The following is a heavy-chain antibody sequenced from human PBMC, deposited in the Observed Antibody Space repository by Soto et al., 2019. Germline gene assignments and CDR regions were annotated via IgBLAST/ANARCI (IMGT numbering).Heavy chain of an antibody. V-gene: IGHV3-9*01. CDR3: ARAAYYYGSGPGLLDV. CDR1: GFTFDDYA. J-gene: IGHJ6*02. CDR2: ISWNSGSI. D-gene: IGHD3-10*01. Sequence: GGSLRLSCAASGFTFDDYAMHWVRQAPGKGLEWVSGISWNSGSIGYADSVKGRFTISRDNAKNSLYLQMNSLRAEDTALYYCARAAYYYGSGPGLLDVWGQGTTVTVSS.